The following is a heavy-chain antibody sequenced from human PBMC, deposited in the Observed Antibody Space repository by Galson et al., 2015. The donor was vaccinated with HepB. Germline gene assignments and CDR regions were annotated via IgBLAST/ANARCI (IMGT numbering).Heavy chain of an antibody. J-gene: IGHJ6*02. Sequence: ETLSLTCTVSGGSISSYYWSWIRQPPGKGLEWIGYIYYSGSTNYNPSLKSRVTISVDKSKNQFSLKLSSVTAADTAVYYCASPGSWVGATGGFYYGMDVWGQGTTVTVSS. CDR3: ASPGSWVGATGGFYYGMDV. CDR2: IYYSGST. V-gene: IGHV4-59*12. CDR1: GGSISSYY. D-gene: IGHD1-26*01.